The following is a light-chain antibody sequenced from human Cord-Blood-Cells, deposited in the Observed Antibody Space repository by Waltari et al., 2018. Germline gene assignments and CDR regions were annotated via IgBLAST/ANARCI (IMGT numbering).Light chain of an antibody. Sequence: QSALTQPTPGSGSAGQSITISCTGTSSDVGGYNYVSWYQQHPGKAPKLMIYDVSNRPSGVSNRFSGSKSGNTASLTISGLQAEDEADYYCSSYTSSSTVVFGGGTKLTVL. V-gene: IGLV2-14*01. CDR2: DVS. J-gene: IGLJ2*01. CDR3: SSYTSSSTVV. CDR1: SSDVGGYNY.